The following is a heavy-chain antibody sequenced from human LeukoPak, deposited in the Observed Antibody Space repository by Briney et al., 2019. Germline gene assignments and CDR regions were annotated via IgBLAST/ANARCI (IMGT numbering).Heavy chain of an antibody. Sequence: GRSLTLSCAASGFTFSSYAMQWVRQAPAKGREGVAGISYDGSNKYYADSVKGRFTIFRDNSKNTLYLQMKSLRAEDTAVYYCARDGPAYYYHSSGYFGYWGQGTLVTVSS. CDR1: GFTFSSYA. J-gene: IGHJ4*02. CDR3: ARDGPAYYYHSSGYFGY. D-gene: IGHD3-22*01. V-gene: IGHV3-30*04. CDR2: ISYDGSNK.